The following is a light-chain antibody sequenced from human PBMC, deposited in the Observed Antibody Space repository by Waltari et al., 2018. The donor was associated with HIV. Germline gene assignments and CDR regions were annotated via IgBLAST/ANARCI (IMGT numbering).Light chain of an antibody. Sequence: DIVMTQSPDSLAVALGERATIDCQSNQTVFYSFNHKKYLAWYQQRTGQPPKLLIYWASTRESGVPERFSGSGSGTDFSLTISSLQAEDVAVYYCQQYFNAPLTFGGGTKVEIK. CDR2: WAS. CDR1: QTVFYSFNHKKY. CDR3: QQYFNAPLT. V-gene: IGKV4-1*01. J-gene: IGKJ4*01.